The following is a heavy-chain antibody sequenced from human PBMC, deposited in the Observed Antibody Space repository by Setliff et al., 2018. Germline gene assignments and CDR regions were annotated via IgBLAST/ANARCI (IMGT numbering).Heavy chain of an antibody. Sequence: SETLSLTCAVYGGSFSGYYWSWIRQPPGKGLEWIGEINHSGSTNYNPSRKSRVTISVDTSKNQFSLKLSSVTAADTAVYYCARVRRVVIAYYYYMDVWGKGTTVTV. CDR3: ARVRRVVIAYYYYMDV. J-gene: IGHJ6*03. V-gene: IGHV4-34*01. CDR1: GGSFSGYY. CDR2: INHSGST. D-gene: IGHD2-21*01.